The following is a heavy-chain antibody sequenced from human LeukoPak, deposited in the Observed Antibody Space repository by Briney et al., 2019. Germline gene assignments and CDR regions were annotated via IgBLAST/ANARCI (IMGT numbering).Heavy chain of an antibody. CDR3: ARPTHYDSSGAYMNV. J-gene: IGHJ6*03. Sequence: SETLSLTCTVSGGSIRSSSYYWGWIRQPPGKGLEWIGTIYYSGSTFYNPSLKSRVTISGDTSKNQFSLKVISVTAADTAVYYCARPTHYDSSGAYMNVWGRGTTVTVSS. V-gene: IGHV4-39*01. CDR2: IYYSGST. CDR1: GGSIRSSSYY. D-gene: IGHD3-22*01.